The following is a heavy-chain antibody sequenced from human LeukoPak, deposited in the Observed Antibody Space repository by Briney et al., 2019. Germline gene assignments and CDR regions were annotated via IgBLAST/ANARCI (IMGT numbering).Heavy chain of an antibody. J-gene: IGHJ4*02. V-gene: IGHV1-8*01. CDR2: MNPNSGNT. CDR1: GYTFTSYD. CDR3: ARGGVSSWDGDY. D-gene: IGHD6-13*01. Sequence: ASVTVSFKASGYTFTSYDINWVRQATGQGLECMGWMNPNSGNTGYAQRLQGRVTMTRNTSISTAYMELNSLRSEDTAVYYCARGGVSSWDGDYWGQGTLVTVSS.